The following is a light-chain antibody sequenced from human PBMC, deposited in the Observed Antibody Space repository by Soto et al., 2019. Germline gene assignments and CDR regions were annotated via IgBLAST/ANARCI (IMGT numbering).Light chain of an antibody. CDR1: QSVSSSY. CDR2: DTS. CDR3: QQCGSSPS. Sequence: EIVLTQSPGTLSLSPGERATLSCRASQSVSSSYLAWYQQKPGQAPRLLTYDTSSRATGIPDRFSGRGSGTDFTLAISRLEPEDFAVYYCQQCGSSPSFGQGTKVELK. J-gene: IGKJ1*01. V-gene: IGKV3-20*01.